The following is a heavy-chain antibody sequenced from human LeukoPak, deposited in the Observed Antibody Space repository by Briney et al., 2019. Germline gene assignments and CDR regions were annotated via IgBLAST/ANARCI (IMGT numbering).Heavy chain of an antibody. D-gene: IGHD4-17*01. CDR3: ARTTSLTASGYDC. V-gene: IGHV1-8*03. CDR2: MNPYSGDR. CDR1: GYTFTSYH. Sequence: ASVKVSCKTSGYTFTSYHINWVRQASGQGLEWLGWMNPYSGDRGYTQRFQGRLSITSDTSISTAYMKLGSLKSDDTAVYFCARTTSLTASGYDCWGQGTLVTVSS. J-gene: IGHJ4*02.